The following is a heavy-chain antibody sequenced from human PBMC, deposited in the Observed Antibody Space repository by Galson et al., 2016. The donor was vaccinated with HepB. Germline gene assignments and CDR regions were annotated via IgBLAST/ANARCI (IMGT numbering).Heavy chain of an antibody. CDR1: GDTLSTYA. D-gene: IGHD3-10*01. J-gene: IGHJ4*02. Sequence: SVKVSCKASGDTLSTYAISWVRQGPGQGLEWMGGIIPIFGTAHYALKFQGRVTITADESTSTAYMELSSLTSEDTAVFYCTRGPVQFPYHYGSGTYYMAYWGQGTLVTVSS. V-gene: IGHV1-69*13. CDR3: TRGPVQFPYHYGSGTYYMAY. CDR2: IIPIFGTA.